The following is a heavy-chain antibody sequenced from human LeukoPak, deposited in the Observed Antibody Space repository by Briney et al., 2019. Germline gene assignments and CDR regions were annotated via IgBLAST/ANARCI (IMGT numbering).Heavy chain of an antibody. D-gene: IGHD6-6*01. CDR3: ARHYSTSSSDY. V-gene: IGHV5-51*01. CDR1: GYSFTSYW. Sequence: GESLKISCKGSGYSFTSYWIGWVRQMSGKGLEWMGIIYPGDSDTRYSPSFQGQVSISADKSISTAYLQWSSLKASDTAMYYCARHYSTSSSDYWGQGTLVTVSS. J-gene: IGHJ4*02. CDR2: IYPGDSDT.